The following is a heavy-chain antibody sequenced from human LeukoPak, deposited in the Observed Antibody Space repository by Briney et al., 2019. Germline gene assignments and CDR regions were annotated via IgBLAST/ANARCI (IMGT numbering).Heavy chain of an antibody. CDR1: GFTFSSYW. D-gene: IGHD3-9*01. CDR3: ARVSHFDWPYYYYYYMDV. Sequence: PGGSLRLSCAASGFTFSSYWVSWVRQAPGKGLEWVANIKQDGSEKYYVDSVKGRFTICRDNAKNSLYLQMNSLRAEDTAVYYFARVSHFDWPYYYYYYMDVWGKGTTVTVSS. CDR2: IKQDGSEK. J-gene: IGHJ6*03. V-gene: IGHV3-7*01.